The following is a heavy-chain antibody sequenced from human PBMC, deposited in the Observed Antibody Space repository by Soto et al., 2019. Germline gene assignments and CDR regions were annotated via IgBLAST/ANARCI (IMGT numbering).Heavy chain of an antibody. CDR3: AQGVAGRNWFDP. V-gene: IGHV2-5*01. J-gene: IGHJ5*02. D-gene: IGHD6-19*01. CDR2: IYWNDDK. Sequence: SGPTLVNPTQTLTLTCTFSGFSLSTSGVGVGWIRQPPGKALEWLALIYWNDDKRYSPFLKSRLTITKDTSKNQVVLTMTNMDPVDTATYYCAQGVAGRNWFDPWGQGTLVTVSS. CDR1: GFSLSTSGVG.